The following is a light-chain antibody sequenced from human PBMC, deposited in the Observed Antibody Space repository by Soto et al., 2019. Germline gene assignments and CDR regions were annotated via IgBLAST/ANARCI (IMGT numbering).Light chain of an antibody. CDR1: QSVSSY. V-gene: IGKV3-20*01. CDR3: HQYGSFPFT. CDR2: GAS. Sequence: EIVLTQSPGTLCSSPGERATLSCRASQSVSSYLAWYQQKPGQAPRLLIYGASSRATGIPDRFSGSGSGTDFTLTISRLEPEDFAVYYCHQYGSFPFTFGGGTKVDIK. J-gene: IGKJ4*01.